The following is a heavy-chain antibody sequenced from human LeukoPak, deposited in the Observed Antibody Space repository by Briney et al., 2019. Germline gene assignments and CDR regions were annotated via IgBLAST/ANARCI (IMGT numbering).Heavy chain of an antibody. D-gene: IGHD7-27*01. V-gene: IGHV4-61*02. J-gene: IGHJ4*02. CDR3: AKEDYWGYYFDS. CDR1: GDSLSCRGSCF. Sequence: PSETLSLTCNVSGDSLSCRGSCFWSWIRQPAGKGLEWIGRVYASGSTHYNPSLKSRVTISVDTSENHFSLKLNSVTAADTAVYFCAKEDYWGYYFDSWGQGPLVTVSS. CDR2: VYASGST.